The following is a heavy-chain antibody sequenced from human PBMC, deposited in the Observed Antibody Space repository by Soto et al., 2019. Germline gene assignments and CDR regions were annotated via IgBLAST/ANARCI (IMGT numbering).Heavy chain of an antibody. Sequence: TLSLTCTVSGGSISSYYWSWIRQPPGKGLEWIGYIYYSGSTNYNPSLKSRVTIFIDASKNQFSLRLSSVTAADTAVYYCARVAAFDWFDPWGQGTLVTVSS. D-gene: IGHD6-25*01. CDR3: ARVAAFDWFDP. CDR2: IYYSGST. V-gene: IGHV4-59*12. CDR1: GGSISSYY. J-gene: IGHJ5*02.